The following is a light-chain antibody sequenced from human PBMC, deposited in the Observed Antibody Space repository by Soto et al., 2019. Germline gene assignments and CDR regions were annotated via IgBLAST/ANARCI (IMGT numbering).Light chain of an antibody. J-gene: IGKJ3*01. Sequence: DIQMTQSPSCLSASVGDRVTVTCRASQSISSYLNWYQQKRGKAPNLLIYAASSLQSGVPSKFSGSGSGTDITLTISSLQPEDFATYYCQQSYSSPFTFGPGTKVDIK. CDR3: QQSYSSPFT. CDR2: AAS. V-gene: IGKV1-39*01. CDR1: QSISSY.